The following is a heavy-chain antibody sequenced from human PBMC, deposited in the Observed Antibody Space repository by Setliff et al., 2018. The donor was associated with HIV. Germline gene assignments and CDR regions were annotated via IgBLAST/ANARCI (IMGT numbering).Heavy chain of an antibody. V-gene: IGHV3-11*01. Sequence: PGGSLRLSCAVSGFSFSDYFMTWIRQAPGKGLEWVSYISGSGGVMAYADSVKGRFTISRDNAKNSLNLEMNSLRAEDTAIYYCASRRPPDDSSGYLDHWGQGTLVTVSS. CDR3: ASRRPPDDSSGYLDH. J-gene: IGHJ4*01. CDR1: GFSFSDYF. CDR2: ISGSGGVM. D-gene: IGHD3-22*01.